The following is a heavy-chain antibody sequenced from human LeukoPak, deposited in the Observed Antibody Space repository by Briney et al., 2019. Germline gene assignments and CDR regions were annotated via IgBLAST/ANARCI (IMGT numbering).Heavy chain of an antibody. CDR2: IKQDGNEK. CDR1: GFTFSSYA. Sequence: PGGSLRLSCAASGFTFSSYAMSWVRQAPGKGLEWVANIKQDGNEKYYVDSVKGRFTISRDNAKNSLYLQMNSLRAEDTAVYYCARESGYCSGGSCYYYYMDVWGKGTTVTVSS. V-gene: IGHV3-7*01. CDR3: ARESGYCSGGSCYYYYMDV. J-gene: IGHJ6*03. D-gene: IGHD2-15*01.